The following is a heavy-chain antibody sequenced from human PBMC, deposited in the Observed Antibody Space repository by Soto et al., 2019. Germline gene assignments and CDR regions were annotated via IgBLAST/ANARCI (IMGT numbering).Heavy chain of an antibody. Sequence: GASRRISCEPSGLTFSCLWMSWVGRATGQALGWAANLKRHGREKYYVESVKGRFIISRDNAKNSLCLQMNSLRAEDTAVYYCARDRQVNVLPDYFAYWGHGTQVTVSS. CDR2: LKRHGREK. V-gene: IGHV3-7*03. CDR3: ARDRQVNVLPDYFAY. J-gene: IGHJ4*01. CDR1: GLTFSCLW. D-gene: IGHD3-10*02.